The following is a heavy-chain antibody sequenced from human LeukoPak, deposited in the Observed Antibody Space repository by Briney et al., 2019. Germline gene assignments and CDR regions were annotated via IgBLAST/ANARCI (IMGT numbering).Heavy chain of an antibody. D-gene: IGHD3-3*01. CDR3: AKGITIFGVVMKDYFDY. Sequence: PGGSLRLSCAAAGFTFTDYSMNWVRQAPGKGLEWVSGISWNSGSIGYADSVKGRFTISRDNAKNSLYLQMNSLRAEDMALYYCAKGITIFGVVMKDYFDYWGQGTLVTVSS. CDR2: ISWNSGSI. V-gene: IGHV3-9*03. CDR1: GFTFTDYS. J-gene: IGHJ4*02.